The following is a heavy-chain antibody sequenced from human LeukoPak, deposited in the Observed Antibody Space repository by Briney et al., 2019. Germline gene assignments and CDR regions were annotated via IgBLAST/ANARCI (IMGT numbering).Heavy chain of an antibody. CDR3: ARSYDSSGYYYTPFDY. CDR2: ISSSGSTI. V-gene: IGHV3-48*03. CDR1: GFTFSSYE. J-gene: IGHJ4*02. D-gene: IGHD3-22*01. Sequence: GGSLRLSCAASGFTFSSYEMNWVRQAPGKGLEWVSYISSSGSTIYYADSVKGRFTISRDNAKNSLYLQMNSLRAEDTAVYYCARSYDSSGYYYTPFDYWGQGTLVTVSS.